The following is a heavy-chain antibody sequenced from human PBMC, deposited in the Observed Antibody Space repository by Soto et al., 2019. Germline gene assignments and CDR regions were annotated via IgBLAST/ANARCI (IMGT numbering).Heavy chain of an antibody. CDR3: ARDRRVYCSGGSCCSRGETNWFDP. CDR1: GYSFTGYF. J-gene: IGHJ5*02. V-gene: IGHV1-2*02. Sequence: GASVKVSCKASGYSFTGYFVHWVRQAPGQGLERMGWINPNSGGTNYAQKFQGRVTMTRDTSISTAYMELSRLRSDDTAVYYCARDRRVYCSGGSCCSRGETNWFDPWGQGTLVTVSS. CDR2: INPNSGGT. D-gene: IGHD2-15*01.